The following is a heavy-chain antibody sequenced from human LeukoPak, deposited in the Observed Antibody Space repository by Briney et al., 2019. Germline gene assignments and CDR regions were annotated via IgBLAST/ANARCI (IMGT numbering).Heavy chain of an antibody. D-gene: IGHD2-15*01. CDR1: GFTFSTYV. Sequence: GGSLRLSCAASGFTFSTYVIYWVRQAPGKGLEWVAVISYDGSNKYYADSVKGRFTISRDNSKNTLYLQMNSLRAEDTAVYYCARVLRYCSGGNCYSGGLGYMDVWGKGTTVTISS. V-gene: IGHV3-30*04. CDR2: ISYDGSNK. J-gene: IGHJ6*03. CDR3: ARVLRYCSGGNCYSGGLGYMDV.